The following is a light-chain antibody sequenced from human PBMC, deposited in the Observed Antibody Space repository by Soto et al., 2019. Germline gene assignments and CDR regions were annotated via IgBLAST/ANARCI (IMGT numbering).Light chain of an antibody. CDR3: CSYAGSSTSWV. CDR2: EDS. Sequence: QSVLTQPASVSGSPGQSITISCTGTSSDAGNYNSVSWYQQHQGKAPKVIIYEDSTRPSGVSNRISGSKSGNTASLTISGLQAEDEADYYCCSYAGSSTSWVFGGGTKLPVL. J-gene: IGLJ3*02. CDR1: SSDAGNYNS. V-gene: IGLV2-23*01.